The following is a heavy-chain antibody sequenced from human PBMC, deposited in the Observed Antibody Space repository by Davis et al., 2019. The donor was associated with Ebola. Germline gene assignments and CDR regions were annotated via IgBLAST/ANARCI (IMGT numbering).Heavy chain of an antibody. J-gene: IGHJ4*02. D-gene: IGHD3-22*01. CDR3: ARPHDSSGYPPMYY. Sequence: AASVKVSCKASGYTFTSYAMHWVRQAPGQRLEWMGWINAGNGNTKYSQKFQGRVTITRDTSASTAYMELSSLRSEDTAVYYCARPHDSSGYPPMYYWGQGTLVTVPS. CDR2: INAGNGNT. CDR1: GYTFTSYA. V-gene: IGHV1-3*01.